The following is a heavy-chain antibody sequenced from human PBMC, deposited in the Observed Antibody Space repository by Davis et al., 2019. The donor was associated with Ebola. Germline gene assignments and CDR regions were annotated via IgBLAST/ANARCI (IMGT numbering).Heavy chain of an antibody. J-gene: IGHJ4*02. CDR2: IVVGSGNT. V-gene: IGHV1-58*02. Sequence: AASVKVSCKASGFTFTSSAMQWVRQARGQGLEWIGWIVVGSGNTNYAQKFQERVTITRDMSTSTAYMELSSLSSEDTAVYYCAREMTRYRYGSVLDWGQGTLVTVSS. D-gene: IGHD3-16*02. CDR1: GFTFTSSA. CDR3: AREMTRYRYGSVLD.